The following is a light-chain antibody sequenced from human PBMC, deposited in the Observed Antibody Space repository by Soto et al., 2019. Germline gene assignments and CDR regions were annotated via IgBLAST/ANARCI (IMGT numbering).Light chain of an antibody. Sequence: EMVMTQSPATLSLSPWETATLSCRASQSFSSYLAWYHKKTGQAHRFVRYEASNRDTGIPARFSGSGSGTDFTLTIRRLEHEEFAVYYCQQRSNWPHLNFGGGKQV. CDR1: QSFSSY. V-gene: IGKV3-11*01. CDR2: EAS. CDR3: QQRSNWPHLN. J-gene: IGKJ4*01.